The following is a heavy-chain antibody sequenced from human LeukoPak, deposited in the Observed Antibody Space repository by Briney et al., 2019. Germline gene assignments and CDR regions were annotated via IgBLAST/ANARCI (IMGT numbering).Heavy chain of an antibody. Sequence: SETLSLTCTVSGGSISSYYWSWIRQPPGKGLEWIGHIYYSGSTNCNPSLKSRVTISVDTSKNQFSLKLSSVTAADTAVYYCARYPHYYGSGSITDDAFDIWGQGTMVTVSS. V-gene: IGHV4-59*08. D-gene: IGHD3-10*01. J-gene: IGHJ3*02. CDR1: GGSISSYY. CDR3: ARYPHYYGSGSITDDAFDI. CDR2: IYYSGST.